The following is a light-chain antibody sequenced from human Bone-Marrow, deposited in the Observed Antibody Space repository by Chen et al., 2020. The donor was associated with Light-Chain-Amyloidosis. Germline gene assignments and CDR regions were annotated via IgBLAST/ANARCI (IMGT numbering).Light chain of an antibody. CDR1: SSDVGGDIH. Sequence: QSALTQPASVSGSPGQSTTISCTGTSSDVGGDIHVSWYQQHPDKAPKLMIYEVTNRPSWVPDRFSGSKSDNTASLTISGPQTEDEADYFCSSYTITNTLVFGSGTRVTVL. V-gene: IGLV2-14*01. J-gene: IGLJ1*01. CDR2: EVT. CDR3: SSYTITNTLV.